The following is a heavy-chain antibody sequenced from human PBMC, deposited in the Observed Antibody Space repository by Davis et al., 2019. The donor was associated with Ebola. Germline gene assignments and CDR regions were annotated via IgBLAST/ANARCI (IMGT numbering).Heavy chain of an antibody. CDR1: GGSISGYY. D-gene: IGHD2-2*01. CDR3: EGLSTSPPALGMDV. J-gene: IGHJ6*02. Sequence: SETLSLTCTVSGGSISGYYWSWIRQPPGKGLEWIGYIYYSGSTNYNPSLKSRVTISVDTSKNQFSLKLSSVTAADTAVYYWEGLSTSPPALGMDVWGQGTTVTVSS. V-gene: IGHV4-59*08. CDR2: IYYSGST.